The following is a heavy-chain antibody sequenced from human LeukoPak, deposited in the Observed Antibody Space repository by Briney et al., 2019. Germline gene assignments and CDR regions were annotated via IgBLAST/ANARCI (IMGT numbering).Heavy chain of an antibody. D-gene: IGHD1-26*01. J-gene: IGHJ3*02. Sequence: GGSLRLSCAASGFTFSSYAMSWVRQAPGKGLEWVSAISGSGGSTYYVASVKGRFTISRDNSKKTLYLQMNSLRAEDTAVYYCAKALKVGATIRSAFDIWGQGTMVTVSS. V-gene: IGHV3-23*01. CDR3: AKALKVGATIRSAFDI. CDR2: ISGSGGST. CDR1: GFTFSSYA.